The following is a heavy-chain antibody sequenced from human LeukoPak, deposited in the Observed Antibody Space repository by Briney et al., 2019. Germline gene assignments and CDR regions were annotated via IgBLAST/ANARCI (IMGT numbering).Heavy chain of an antibody. CDR2: ISSSSSYI. CDR1: GFTFSSYS. CDR3: ARALSPGAFDI. D-gene: IGHD2/OR15-2a*01. V-gene: IGHV3-21*01. J-gene: IGHJ3*02. Sequence: GGSLRLYCAASGFTFSSYSMNWVRQAPGKGLEWVSSISSSSSYIYYADSVKGRFTISRDNAKNSLYLQMNSLRAEDTAVYYCARALSPGAFDIWGQGTMVTVSS.